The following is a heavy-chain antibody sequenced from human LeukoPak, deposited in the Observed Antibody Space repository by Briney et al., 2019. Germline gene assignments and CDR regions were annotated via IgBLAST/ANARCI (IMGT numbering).Heavy chain of an antibody. CDR1: GYTFTSYG. D-gene: IGHD3-3*01. V-gene: IGHV1-18*01. CDR3: AGDLPSYYDFWSGYYGIDY. Sequence: GASVKVSCKASGYTFTSYGISWVRQAPGQGLEWMGWISAYNGNTNYAQKLQGRVTMTTDTSTSTAYMELRSLRSDDTAVYYCAGDLPSYYDFWSGYYGIDYSGQGTLVTVSS. CDR2: ISAYNGNT. J-gene: IGHJ4*02.